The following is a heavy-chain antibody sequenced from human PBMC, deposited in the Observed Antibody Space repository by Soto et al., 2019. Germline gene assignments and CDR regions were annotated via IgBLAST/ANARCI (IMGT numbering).Heavy chain of an antibody. CDR2: ISSSSSYR. CDR1: GFTFSSYS. V-gene: IGHV3-21*01. CDR3: ARDSTYYYGSRSYGFDP. J-gene: IGHJ5*02. D-gene: IGHD3-10*01. Sequence: EVQLVESGGGLVKPGGSLRLSCAASGFTFSSYSMNWVRQAPGKGLEWVSSISSSSSYRYYADSVKGRFTISRDNAKNSLFLQMNSLGAEDTAVYYCARDSTYYYGSRSYGFDPWGQGTLVTVSS.